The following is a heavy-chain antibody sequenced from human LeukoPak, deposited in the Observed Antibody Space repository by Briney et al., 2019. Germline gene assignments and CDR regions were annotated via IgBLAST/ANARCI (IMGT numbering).Heavy chain of an antibody. Sequence: SETLSLTCTVSGGSISSSSYYWGWIRQPPGKGLEWMGSIYYSGSTYYNPSLKSRVTITVDTSKNQFSLKLSSVTAADTTVYYCARSHIVAVTGFAFDIWGQGTLVTVSS. V-gene: IGHV4-39*01. CDR2: IYYSGST. D-gene: IGHD2-21*02. CDR1: GGSISSSSYY. J-gene: IGHJ3*02. CDR3: ARSHIVAVTGFAFDI.